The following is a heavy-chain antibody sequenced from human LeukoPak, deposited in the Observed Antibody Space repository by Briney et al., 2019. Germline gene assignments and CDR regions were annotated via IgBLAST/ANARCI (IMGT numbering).Heavy chain of an antibody. CDR1: GASITNNW. Sequence: SETLSLTCAVSGASITNNWWSWVRQSPGKGLEWIGEIHQDGEPHYNTSLTSRVTLSLDSAQNQFSLKLTSVTAADTAVYYCARDPQVGATSNLDYWGQGTLVTVSS. CDR2: IHQDGEP. CDR3: ARDPQVGATSNLDY. V-gene: IGHV4-4*02. J-gene: IGHJ4*02. D-gene: IGHD1-26*01.